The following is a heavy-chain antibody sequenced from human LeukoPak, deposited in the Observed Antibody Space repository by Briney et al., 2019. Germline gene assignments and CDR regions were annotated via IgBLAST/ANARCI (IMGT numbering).Heavy chain of an antibody. Sequence: VASVKVSCKASGYTFTSYDINWVRQATGQGLEWMGWMNPNSGNTGYAQKFQGRVTMTRNTSISTAYMELSSLRSEDTAVYYCARATVREVVAAAYYLDYWGQGTLVTVSS. D-gene: IGHD2-15*01. CDR1: GYTFTSYD. V-gene: IGHV1-8*01. CDR2: MNPNSGNT. J-gene: IGHJ4*02. CDR3: ARATVREVVAAAYYLDY.